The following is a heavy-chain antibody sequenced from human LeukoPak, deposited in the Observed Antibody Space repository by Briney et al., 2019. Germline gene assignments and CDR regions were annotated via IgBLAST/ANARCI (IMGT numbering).Heavy chain of an antibody. V-gene: IGHV3-74*03. CDR3: ARTAAVGTTGPYYYMDV. D-gene: IGHD6-13*01. CDR1: GFPFSSYR. CDR2: IHTDGSST. Sequence: GSLRLSCAAFGFPFSSYRTHWVRQAPGKGLVWVSPIHTDGSSTTYADSVKGRFTISRDNAKNTLYLQMNSRRAEDTAVYYCARTAAVGTTGPYYYMDVWGKGTTVTVSS. J-gene: IGHJ6*03.